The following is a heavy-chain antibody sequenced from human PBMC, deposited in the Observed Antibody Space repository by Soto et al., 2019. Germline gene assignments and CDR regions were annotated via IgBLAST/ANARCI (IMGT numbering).Heavy chain of an antibody. CDR3: ARGDFYDSSGPFSDAFDI. D-gene: IGHD3-22*01. J-gene: IGHJ3*02. CDR2: IYSGGST. Sequence: GVSLRLSCAASGFTVSSNYMNWVRQAPGKGLEWVSVIYSGGSTYYADSVRGRFTISRDNAKNSLYLQMNSLRAEDTAVYYCARGDFYDSSGPFSDAFDIWGQGTMVTVSS. CDR1: GFTVSSNY. V-gene: IGHV3-66*01.